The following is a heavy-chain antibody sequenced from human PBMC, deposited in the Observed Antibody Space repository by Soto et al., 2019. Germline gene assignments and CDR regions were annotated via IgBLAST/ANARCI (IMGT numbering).Heavy chain of an antibody. CDR3: AGPHDRAGLGT. D-gene: IGHD1-1*01. CDR1: ENTFSTYL. CDR2: HNGYNGQT. Sequence: ASVKVSCKAAENTFSTYLVHWVRQVHGQGLEWMGWHNGYNGQTEYSQKFQGRVTITRDTSAKTAYLELRSLTSEDTAVYYCAGPHDRAGLGTWGQGTLVTVSS. V-gene: IGHV1-3*01. J-gene: IGHJ5*02.